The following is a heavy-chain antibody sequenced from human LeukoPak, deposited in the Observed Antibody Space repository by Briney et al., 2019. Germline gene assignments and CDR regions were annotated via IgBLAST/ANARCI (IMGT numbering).Heavy chain of an antibody. D-gene: IGHD4-17*01. CDR3: ARGMTTGDWFDP. CDR2: MSHSGYP. J-gene: IGHJ5*02. V-gene: IGHV4-34*01. CDR1: GGSFSGYS. Sequence: PSETLSLTCAVYGGSFSGYSWTWIRQPPGKGLEWIGEMSHSGYPNYNPSLKSRVAISVDTSKNQFSLNLTSVTAADTAVYYCARGMTTGDWFDPWGQGTLVTVSS.